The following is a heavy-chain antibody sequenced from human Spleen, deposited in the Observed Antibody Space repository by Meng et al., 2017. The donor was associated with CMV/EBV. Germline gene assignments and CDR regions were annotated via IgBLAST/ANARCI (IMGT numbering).Heavy chain of an antibody. CDR3: ATTYDFWSGYVNHY. CDR1: GFNFDDYA. J-gene: IGHJ4*02. V-gene: IGHV3-43D*03. D-gene: IGHD3-3*01. CDR2: ISWDGGSS. Sequence: GGSLRLSCAASGFNFDDYAMQWVRQAPGKGLEWVSQISWDGGSSYYAASVKDRFTISRDNSKNSLYLQMNSLSAEDTAFYYCATTYDFWSGYVNHYWGQGTLVTVSS.